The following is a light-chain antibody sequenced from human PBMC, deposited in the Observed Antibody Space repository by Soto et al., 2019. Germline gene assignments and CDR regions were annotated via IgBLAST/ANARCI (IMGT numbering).Light chain of an antibody. CDR2: DAS. CDR3: QQRSNWPWT. J-gene: IGKJ1*01. V-gene: IGKV3D-20*02. Sequence: ENVLTQSPGTLSLSPGERATPACRTSQSVSSTYLAWYTQKPGQAPRLIIYDASNRATGIPARVSGSVSGTDFTLTISSLEPEDWAVYDGQQRSNWPWTFGQGTKVDIK. CDR1: QSVSSTY.